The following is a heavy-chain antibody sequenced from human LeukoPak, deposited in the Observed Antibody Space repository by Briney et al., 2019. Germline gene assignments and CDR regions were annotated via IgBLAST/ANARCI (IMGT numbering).Heavy chain of an antibody. J-gene: IGHJ3*02. Sequence: GGSLRLSCAASGFTFSSYAMSWVRQAPGKGLEWVSAISGSGGSTYYADSVKGRFTISRDNSKNTLYLQMNSLRAEDTAVYYCANTRRGFGVEDAFDIWGQGTMVTVSS. D-gene: IGHD3-3*01. CDR2: ISGSGGST. CDR3: ANTRRGFGVEDAFDI. CDR1: GFTFSSYA. V-gene: IGHV3-23*01.